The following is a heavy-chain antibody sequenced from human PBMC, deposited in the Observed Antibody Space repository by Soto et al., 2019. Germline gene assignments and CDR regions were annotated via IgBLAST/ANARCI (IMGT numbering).Heavy chain of an antibody. V-gene: IGHV4-31*03. CDR1: GGSITSGTDY. Sequence: QVQLQESGPGLVKPSQTLSLTCTVSGGSITSGTDYWSWIRQLPGKGLEWIGNIYHTGGTSSNPSLKSRVIISIDTSKNHFSLKVSSVTAADTAVYFCARDSSAWFYFDNWGQGTLVTVSS. J-gene: IGHJ4*02. CDR3: ARDSSAWFYFDN. CDR2: IYHTGGT. D-gene: IGHD6-19*01.